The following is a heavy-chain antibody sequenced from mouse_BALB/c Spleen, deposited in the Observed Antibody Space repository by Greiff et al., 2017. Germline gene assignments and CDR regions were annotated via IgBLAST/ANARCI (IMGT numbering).Heavy chain of an antibody. CDR3: AREGGRRAMDY. CDR2: ISSGGSYT. V-gene: IGHV5-6*01. J-gene: IGHJ4*01. D-gene: IGHD3-3*01. Sequence: EVNVVESGGDLVKPGGSLKLSCAASGFTFSSYGMSWVRQTPDKRLEWVATISSGGSYTYYPDSVKGRFTISRDNAKNTLYLQMSSLKSEDTAMYYCAREGGRRAMDYWGQGTSVTVSS. CDR1: GFTFSSYG.